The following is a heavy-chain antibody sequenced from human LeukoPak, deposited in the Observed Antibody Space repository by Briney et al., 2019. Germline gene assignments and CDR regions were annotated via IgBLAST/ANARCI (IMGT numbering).Heavy chain of an antibody. V-gene: IGHV4-59*11. CDR2: IYYSGST. Sequence: PSETLSLTCTVSGYSITTGHYWSWIRQPPGKGLEWIGYIYYSGSTNYNPSLKSRVTISVDTSKNQFSLKMSSVTAADTAVYYCAGGEIGTWDYWGQGTLVTVSS. CDR3: AGGEIGTWDY. D-gene: IGHD1-26*01. J-gene: IGHJ4*02. CDR1: GYSITTGHY.